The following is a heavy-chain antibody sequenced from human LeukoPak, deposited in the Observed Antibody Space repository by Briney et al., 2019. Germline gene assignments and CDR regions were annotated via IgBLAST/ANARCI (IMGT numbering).Heavy chain of an antibody. CDR3: ARILLWFGERFDP. CDR1: GGSFSGYY. J-gene: IGHJ5*02. D-gene: IGHD3-10*01. CDR2: IYYSGST. Sequence: PSETLSLTCAVYGGSFSGYYWSWIRQPPGKGLEWIGSIYYSGSTYYNPSLKSRVTISVDTSKNQFSLKLSSVTAADTAVYYCARILLWFGERFDPWGQGTLVTVSS. V-gene: IGHV4-34*01.